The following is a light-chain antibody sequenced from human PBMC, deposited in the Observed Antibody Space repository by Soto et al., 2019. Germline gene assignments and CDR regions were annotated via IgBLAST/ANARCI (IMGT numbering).Light chain of an antibody. CDR1: QSVSTE. CDR3: HQYNYWPPET. CDR2: GAS. Sequence: IVMTQYPANLSVSLGERATLSCRASQSVSTELAWYQQKPGQAPRLLILGASTRATGIPARFSGSGSGTEFILTISSLQSEDSAVYYCHQYNYWPPETFGQGTKVDIK. J-gene: IGKJ1*01. V-gene: IGKV3-15*01.